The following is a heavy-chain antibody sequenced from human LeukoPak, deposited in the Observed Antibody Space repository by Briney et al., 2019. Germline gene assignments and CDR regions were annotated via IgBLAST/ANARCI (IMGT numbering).Heavy chain of an antibody. Sequence: PSETLSLTCAVYGGSFSGHYWSWIRQPPGKGLEWIGEINHSGSTNYNPSLKSRVTISVDTSKNQFSLKLSSVTAADTAVYYCASSEGYYYYYMDVWGKGTTVTVSS. J-gene: IGHJ6*03. D-gene: IGHD3-10*01. CDR1: GGSFSGHY. CDR3: ASSEGYYYYYMDV. V-gene: IGHV4-34*01. CDR2: INHSGST.